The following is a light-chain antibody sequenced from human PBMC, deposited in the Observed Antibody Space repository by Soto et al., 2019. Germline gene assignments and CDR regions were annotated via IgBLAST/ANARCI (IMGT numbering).Light chain of an antibody. J-gene: IGKJ1*01. CDR2: GAS. CDR1: QSVGSNY. CDR3: QQYGSSPRT. V-gene: IGKV3-20*01. Sequence: EMVLTQSPGTLSLSPGERAALSCTASQSVGSNYLAWYQQKPGQAPRLLIYGASTRATGIPDRFSGSASGTDFTLTISRLEPEDFAVYYCQQYGSSPRTFGQGTKVDIK.